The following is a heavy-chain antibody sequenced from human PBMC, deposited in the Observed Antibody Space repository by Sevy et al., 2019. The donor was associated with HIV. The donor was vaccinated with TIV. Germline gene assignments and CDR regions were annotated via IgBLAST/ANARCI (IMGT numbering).Heavy chain of an antibody. Sequence: SQTLSLTCAISGDSVSSNSAAWNWIRQSPSRGLEWLGRTCYRSKWYNDYAVSVKSRITINPDTSKNQFSLQLNSLTPEDTAVYYCARAYRGGYCSGGSCYGGWYYYGMDVWGQGTTVTVSS. CDR3: ARAYRGGYCSGGSCYGGWYYYGMDV. V-gene: IGHV6-1*01. J-gene: IGHJ6*02. D-gene: IGHD2-15*01. CDR1: GDSVSSNSAA. CDR2: TCYRSKWYN.